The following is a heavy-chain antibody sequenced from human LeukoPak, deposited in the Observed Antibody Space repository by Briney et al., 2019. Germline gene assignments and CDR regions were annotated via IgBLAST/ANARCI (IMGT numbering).Heavy chain of an antibody. D-gene: IGHD2-8*02. CDR3: AKTGPYYFDY. CDR1: GFTFSTSG. CDR2: ISGSGAST. J-gene: IGHJ4*02. V-gene: IGHV3-23*01. Sequence: TGGSLRLSCAASGFTFSTSGMTWVRQAPGKGLEWVSAISGSGASTYYADSAKGRFTISRDNSKNTLYLQMNSLRADDTAVYYCAKTGPYYFDYWGQGTLVTVSS.